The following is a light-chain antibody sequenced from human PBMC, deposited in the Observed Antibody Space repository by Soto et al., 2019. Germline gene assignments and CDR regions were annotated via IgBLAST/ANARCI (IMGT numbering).Light chain of an antibody. CDR3: QQFDSSPLT. CDR1: QSVSSSY. V-gene: IGKV3-20*01. J-gene: IGKJ4*01. CDR2: GAS. Sequence: DIVLTQSTGTLSLSPGERAALSCGASQSVSSSYLAWYQQKPGQAPRVLIYGASNRATGIPDRFSGSVSGTDGTITLSRLEMEDGSVYDCQQFDSSPLTFGGGTKVDI.